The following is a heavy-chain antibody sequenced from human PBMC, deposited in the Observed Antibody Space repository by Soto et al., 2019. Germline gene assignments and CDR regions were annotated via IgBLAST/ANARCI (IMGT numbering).Heavy chain of an antibody. CDR2: INPNSGGT. Sequence: ASVKVSCKASGYTFTGYYMHWVRQAPGQGLEWMGWINPNSGGTNYAQKFQGRVTMTRDTSISAAYMELSRLRSDDTAVYYCARDLRTTIFGVVPFLLNTWGQGSLVTVCS. J-gene: IGHJ5*02. CDR3: ARDLRTTIFGVVPFLLNT. D-gene: IGHD3-3*01. CDR1: GYTFTGYY. V-gene: IGHV1-2*02.